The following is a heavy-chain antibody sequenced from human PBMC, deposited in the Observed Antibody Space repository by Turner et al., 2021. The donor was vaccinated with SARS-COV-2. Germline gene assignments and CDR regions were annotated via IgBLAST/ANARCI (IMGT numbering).Heavy chain of an antibody. V-gene: IGHV3-30-3*02. CDR3: ARGLGDDRPRYDF. CDR2: ISHEGNAK. Sequence: QVQLVESGGGVVQPGKSLRLSCATSGFTFSDYAMHWVRQAPGRRPEWVAVISHEGNAKFYTDSVKGRFTISRDNSKNTLFLELSGLRTEETAVYYCARGLGDDRPRYDFWGQGTLVTVSS. CDR1: GFTFSDYA. D-gene: IGHD2-21*02. J-gene: IGHJ4*02.